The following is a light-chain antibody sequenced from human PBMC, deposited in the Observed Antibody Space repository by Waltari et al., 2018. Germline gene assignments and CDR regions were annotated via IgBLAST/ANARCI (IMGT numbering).Light chain of an antibody. CDR1: KLGDKY. CDR3: QAWDSSTAV. CDR2: QAS. V-gene: IGLV3-1*01. Sequence: SYELTQPPSVSVSPGQTASITCSGDKLGDKYACWYQQKPGQSPVLVIYQASKRPSGIPERFSGSNSGNTATLTISGTQAMDEADYYCQAWDSSTAVFGGGTKLTVL. J-gene: IGLJ2*01.